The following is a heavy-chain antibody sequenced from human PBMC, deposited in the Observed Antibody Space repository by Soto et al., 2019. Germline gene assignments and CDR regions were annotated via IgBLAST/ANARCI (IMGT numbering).Heavy chain of an antibody. CDR3: ARVRAGLLSHAFDF. D-gene: IGHD2-21*02. V-gene: IGHV4-34*01. CDR2: INHSGST. CDR1: GGSFSDYY. Sequence: VQLQQWGAGLLKPSETLSLTCAVYGGSFSDYYWTWIRQPPGKGLEWIGEINHSGSTNYNPSLKIRVTISVDTSKNQFSLKVNSVTAADTAVYYCARVRAGLLSHAFDFWGQGTLVTVSS. J-gene: IGHJ3*01.